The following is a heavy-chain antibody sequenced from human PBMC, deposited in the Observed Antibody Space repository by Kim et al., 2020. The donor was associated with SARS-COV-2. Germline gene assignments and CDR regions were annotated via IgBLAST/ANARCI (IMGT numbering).Heavy chain of an antibody. D-gene: IGHD6-13*01. V-gene: IGHV3-9*01. CDR1: GFTFDDYA. CDR2: ISWNSGSI. Sequence: GGSLRLSCAASGFTFDDYAMHWVRQAPGKGLEWVSGISWNSGSICYADSVKGRFTISRDNAKNTLYLQMNSLRAEDTALYYCAKGSYSGSWYAFSGRDVWGQGTTVSASS. J-gene: IGHJ6*02. CDR3: AKGSYSGSWYAFSGRDV.